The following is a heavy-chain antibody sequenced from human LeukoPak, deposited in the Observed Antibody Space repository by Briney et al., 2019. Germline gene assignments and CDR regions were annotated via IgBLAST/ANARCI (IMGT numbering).Heavy chain of an antibody. CDR3: ARDLLGLAHDAFDI. J-gene: IGHJ3*02. Sequence: GGSLRLSCAASGFTFSSYSMNWVRQAPGKGLEWVSSISSSSSYIYYADSVKGRFTISRGNAKNSLYLQMNSLRAEDTAVYYCARDLLGLAHDAFDIWGQGTMVTVSS. CDR2: ISSSSSYI. D-gene: IGHD3-16*01. CDR1: GFTFSSYS. V-gene: IGHV3-21*01.